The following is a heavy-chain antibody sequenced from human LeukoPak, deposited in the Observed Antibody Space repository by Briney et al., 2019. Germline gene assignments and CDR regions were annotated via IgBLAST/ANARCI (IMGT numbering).Heavy chain of an antibody. CDR1: GGSISSYY. D-gene: IGHD3-22*01. CDR2: IYYSGRT. V-gene: IGHV4-59*12. Sequence: SETLSLTCSVSGGSISSYYWSWIRQPPGKGLKWIGYIYYSGRTSYNPSLKSRVTISVDTSKNQFSLKLSSVTAADTAVYYCARGAYDSSGYYSNFDYWGQGTLVTVSS. J-gene: IGHJ4*02. CDR3: ARGAYDSSGYYSNFDY.